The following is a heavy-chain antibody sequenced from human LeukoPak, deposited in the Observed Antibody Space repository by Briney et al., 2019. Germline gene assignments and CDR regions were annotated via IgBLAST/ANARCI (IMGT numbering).Heavy chain of an antibody. V-gene: IGHV4-34*01. J-gene: IGHJ4*02. Sequence: PSETLSLTCAVYGGSFSDYYWNWIRQPPGKGLEWIGEVNHSGSTNYNPSLKSRVTISVDTSKNQFSLKLSSVTAADTAVYYCARGYGSGSSFRVDYWGQGTLVSVSS. D-gene: IGHD3-10*01. CDR3: ARGYGSGSSFRVDY. CDR1: GGSFSDYY. CDR2: VNHSGST.